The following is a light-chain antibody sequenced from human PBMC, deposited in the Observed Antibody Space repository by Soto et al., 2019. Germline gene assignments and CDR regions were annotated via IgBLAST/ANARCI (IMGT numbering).Light chain of an antibody. J-gene: IGKJ1*01. V-gene: IGKV4-1*01. CDR3: LQYLSLPRT. CDR2: WAS. Sequence: DIVMTQSPDSLAVSLGERATINCKSSQSLIYSSNQKNYLAWYQRKSGQPPKLLMYWASTPESGVPDRFSGSGSGTDLTLTISSLQADDMAVYYCLQYLSLPRTFGQGTTVEI. CDR1: QSLIYSSNQKNY.